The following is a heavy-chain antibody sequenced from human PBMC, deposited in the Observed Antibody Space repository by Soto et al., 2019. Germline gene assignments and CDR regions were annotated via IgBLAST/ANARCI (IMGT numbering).Heavy chain of an antibody. D-gene: IGHD5-12*01. Sequence: QVQLQESGPGLVKPSETLSLTCTVSGGSISSYYWSWIRQPPGKGLEWIGYIYYSGSTNYNLSLKSRVTISVDTSKNQFSLKLSSVTAADTAVYYCARHQGRSAATIPDYWGRGTLVTVSS. CDR2: IYYSGST. V-gene: IGHV4-59*08. CDR1: GGSISSYY. CDR3: ARHQGRSAATIPDY. J-gene: IGHJ4*02.